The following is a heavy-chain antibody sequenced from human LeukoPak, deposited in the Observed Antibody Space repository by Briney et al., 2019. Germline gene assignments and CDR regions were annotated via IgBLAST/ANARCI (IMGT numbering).Heavy chain of an antibody. D-gene: IGHD1-14*01. Sequence: GGSLRLSCVASGFSFSNYAMSWARQAPGKGLEWVSAISTGGGNTYYADSVKGRFAISRDKSENTMFLQMNSLRAEDTAVYYCAKDAMSGTGTFDYWGQGTLVTVSS. CDR1: GFSFSNYA. CDR3: AKDAMSGTGTFDY. J-gene: IGHJ4*02. CDR2: ISTGGGNT. V-gene: IGHV3-23*01.